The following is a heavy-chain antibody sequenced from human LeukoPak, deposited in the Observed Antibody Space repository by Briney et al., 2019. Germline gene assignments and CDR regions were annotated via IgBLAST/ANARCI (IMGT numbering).Heavy chain of an antibody. CDR3: AKTGNYNWNGFDY. V-gene: IGHV3-30*18. CDR1: GFTFSSYG. D-gene: IGHD1-20*01. J-gene: IGHJ4*02. CDR2: ISYDGSNK. Sequence: GSLRLSCAASGFTFSSYGMHWVRQAPGKGLEWVAVISYDGSNKYYADSVKGRFTISRDNSKNTLYLQMNSLRVEDSAVYYCAKTGNYNWNGFDYWGQGTLVTVSS.